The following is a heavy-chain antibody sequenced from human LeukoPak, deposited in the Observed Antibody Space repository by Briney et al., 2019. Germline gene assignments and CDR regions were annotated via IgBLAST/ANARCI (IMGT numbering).Heavy chain of an antibody. CDR1: GYTFTGYY. J-gene: IGHJ4*02. Sequence: PAASVKVSCKASGYTFTGYYMHWVRQAPGQGLEWMGWINPNSGGTNYAQKFQGRVTMTRDMSTSTVYMELSSLRSEDTAVYYCARDAAAAHPEYYFDYWGQGTLVTVSS. CDR2: INPNSGGT. D-gene: IGHD6-13*01. V-gene: IGHV1-2*02. CDR3: ARDAAAAHPEYYFDY.